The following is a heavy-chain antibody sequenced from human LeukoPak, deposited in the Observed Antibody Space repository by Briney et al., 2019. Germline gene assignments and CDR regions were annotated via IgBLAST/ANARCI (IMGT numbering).Heavy chain of an antibody. J-gene: IGHJ5*02. CDR2: ISGSGGST. CDR3: AKAPSYSPGIAAAGTPIGWFDP. CDR1: GFTFSDYY. D-gene: IGHD6-13*01. V-gene: IGHV3-23*01. Sequence: PGGSLRLSCAASGFTFSDYYMSWICQAPGKGLEWVSAISGSGGSTYYADSVKGRFTISRDNSKNTLYLQMNSLRAEDTAVYYCAKAPSYSPGIAAAGTPIGWFDPWGQGTLVTVSS.